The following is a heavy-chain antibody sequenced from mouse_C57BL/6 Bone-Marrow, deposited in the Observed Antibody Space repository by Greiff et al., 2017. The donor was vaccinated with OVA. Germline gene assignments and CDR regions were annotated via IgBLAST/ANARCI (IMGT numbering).Heavy chain of an antibody. CDR2: ISDGGSYT. J-gene: IGHJ4*01. Sequence: EVQVVESGGGLVKPGGSLKLSCAASGFTFSSYAMSWVRQTPEKRLEWVATISDGGSYTYYPDNVKGRFTISRDNAKNNLYLQMSHLKSEDTAMYYCARGGNYGPYAMDYWGQGTSVTVSS. D-gene: IGHD2-1*01. CDR3: ARGGNYGPYAMDY. CDR1: GFTFSSYA. V-gene: IGHV5-4*01.